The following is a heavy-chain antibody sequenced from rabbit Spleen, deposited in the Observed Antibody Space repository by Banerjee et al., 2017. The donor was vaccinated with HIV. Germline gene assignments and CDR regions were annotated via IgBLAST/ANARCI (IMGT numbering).Heavy chain of an antibody. V-gene: IGHV1S45*01. CDR2: IDSGSSGAA. D-gene: IGHD4-2*01. CDR1: GFSFSSSYW. Sequence: EESGGDLVKPEGSLTLTCTASGFSFSSSYWICWVRQAPGKGLEWIACIDSGSSGAAYYANWAKGRFTISKTSSTTVTLQMTSLTAADTATYFCARDLYTGSPIYRGYGMDLWGPGTLVTVS. CDR3: ARDLYTGSPIYRGYGMDL. J-gene: IGHJ6*01.